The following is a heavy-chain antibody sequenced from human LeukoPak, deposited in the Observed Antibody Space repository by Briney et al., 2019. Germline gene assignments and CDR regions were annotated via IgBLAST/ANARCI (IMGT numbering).Heavy chain of an antibody. CDR2: INHSGST. Sequence: SETLSLTCAVYGGSFSDYSWSWLRQTPEKGLEWIGEINHSGSTNYNPSLKSRVIMSVDTSRNQFSLKLSSVTAADTAVYYCARGATIFGVVHAFDYWGQGTLVTVSS. D-gene: IGHD3-3*01. CDR3: ARGATIFGVVHAFDY. J-gene: IGHJ4*02. V-gene: IGHV4-34*01. CDR1: GGSFSDYS.